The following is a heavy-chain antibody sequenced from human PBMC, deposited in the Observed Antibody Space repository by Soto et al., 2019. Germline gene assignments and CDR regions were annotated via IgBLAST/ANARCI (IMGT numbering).Heavy chain of an antibody. D-gene: IGHD6-6*01. CDR2: IYYSGST. J-gene: IGHJ5*02. CDR1: GGSVSSGSYY. CDR3: ARAVSEYSSFSLCWFDA. V-gene: IGHV4-61*01. Sequence: SETLSLTCTVSGGSVSSGSYYWSWIRQPPGKGLEWIGYIYYSGSTNYNPSLKSRVTISVDTSKNQFSLKLSSVTAADTAVYYRARAVSEYSSFSLCWFDAWGQGTPVTVSS.